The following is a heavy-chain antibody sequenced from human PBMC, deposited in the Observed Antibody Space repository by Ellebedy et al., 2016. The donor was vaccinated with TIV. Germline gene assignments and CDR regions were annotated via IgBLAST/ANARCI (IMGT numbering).Heavy chain of an antibody. CDR2: IYYSGST. V-gene: IGHV4-30-4*02. CDR1: GGSISSGDYY. D-gene: IGHD3-3*01. CDR3: ARGKGGGYYDFWSGYLASHYFDY. J-gene: IGHJ4*02. Sequence: SETLSLTXTVSGGSISSGDYYWSWIRQPPGKGLEWIGYIYYSGSTYYNPSLKSRVTISVDTSKNQFSLKLSSVTAADTAVYYCARGKGGGYYDFWSGYLASHYFDYWGQGTLVTVSS.